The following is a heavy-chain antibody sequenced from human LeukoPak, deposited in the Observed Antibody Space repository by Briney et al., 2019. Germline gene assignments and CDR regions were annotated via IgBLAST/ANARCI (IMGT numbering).Heavy chain of an antibody. CDR2: ISYSGST. CDR3: ARVRVVRGVLPYYYYYYYMDV. J-gene: IGHJ6*03. D-gene: IGHD3-10*01. V-gene: IGHV4-59*01. Sequence: SETLSLTCTVSGGSISNYYWSWTRQPPGKGLEWLGYISYSGSTNYNPSLKSRVTISVDTSKNQFSLKLNSVTAADTAVYYCARVRVVRGVLPYYYYYYYMDVWGKGTTVTISS. CDR1: GGSISNYY.